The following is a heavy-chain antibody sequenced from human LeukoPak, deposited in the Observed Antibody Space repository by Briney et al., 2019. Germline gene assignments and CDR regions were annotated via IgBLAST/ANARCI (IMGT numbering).Heavy chain of an antibody. J-gene: IGHJ3*02. CDR3: ARDQWEYYYDSSGYDKDAFDI. V-gene: IGHV4-39*07. Sequence: SETLSLTCTVSGGSISSSSYYWDWIRQPPGKGLEWIGSIYYSGSTYYNPSLKSRVTISVDTSKNQFSLKLSSVTAADTAVYYCARDQWEYYYDSSGYDKDAFDIWGQGTMVTVSS. CDR2: IYYSGST. D-gene: IGHD3-22*01. CDR1: GGSISSSSYY.